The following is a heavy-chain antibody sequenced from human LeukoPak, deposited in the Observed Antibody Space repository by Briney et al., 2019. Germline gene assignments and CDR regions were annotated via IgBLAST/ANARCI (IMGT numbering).Heavy chain of an antibody. CDR2: IYYSGST. CDR1: GGSISSYY. J-gene: IGHJ5*02. Sequence: SETLSLTCTVSGGSISSYYWSWIRQPPGKGLEWIGYIYYSGSTNYNPSLKSRVTISVDTSKNQFSLKLSSVTAADTAVYYCARHQRKRWLRIMWWFDPWGQGTLVTVSS. CDR3: ARHQRKRWLRIMWWFDP. V-gene: IGHV4-59*08. D-gene: IGHD5-12*01.